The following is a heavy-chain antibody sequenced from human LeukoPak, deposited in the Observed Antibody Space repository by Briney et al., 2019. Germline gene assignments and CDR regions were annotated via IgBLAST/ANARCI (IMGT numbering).Heavy chain of an antibody. CDR3: AKGGSIFGVVINSYFDY. CDR1: GFTFSSYG. D-gene: IGHD3-3*01. J-gene: IGHJ4*02. CDR2: IRYDGSNK. Sequence: GGSLRPSCAASGFTFSSYGMHWVRQAPGKGLEWVAFIRYDGSNKYYADSVKGRFTISRDNSKNTLYLQMNSLRAEDTAVYYCAKGGSIFGVVINSYFDYWGQGTLVTVSS. V-gene: IGHV3-30*02.